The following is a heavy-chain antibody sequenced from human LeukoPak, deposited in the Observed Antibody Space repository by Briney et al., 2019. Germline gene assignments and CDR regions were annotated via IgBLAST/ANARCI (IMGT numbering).Heavy chain of an antibody. J-gene: IGHJ4*02. D-gene: IGHD2/OR15-2a*01. CDR2: IIPIFGSA. V-gene: IGHV1-69*13. Sequence: GASVKVSCKASGGTFSSYAISWVRQAPGQGLEWMGGIIPIFGSATYAQKFQGRVTITADESTSTAYIELSSLTSEDTAVYYCATSGLSRFGFWGQGTLVTVSS. CDR3: ATSGLSRFGF. CDR1: GGTFSSYA.